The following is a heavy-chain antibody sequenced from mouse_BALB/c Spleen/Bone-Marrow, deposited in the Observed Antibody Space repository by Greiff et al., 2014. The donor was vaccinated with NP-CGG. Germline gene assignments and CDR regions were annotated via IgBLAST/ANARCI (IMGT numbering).Heavy chain of an antibody. CDR2: ISNGGGST. V-gene: IGHV5-12-2*01. D-gene: IGHD1-1*01. CDR3: ARHYYGSSYFDY. Sequence: VQLKEAGGGLVQPGGSLKLSCEASGFTFSSYTMSWVRQTPEKRLEWVAYISNGGGSTYYPDTVKGRFTISRDNAKNTLYLQMSSLKSEDTAMYYCARHYYGSSYFDYWGQGTTLTVSS. CDR1: GFTFSSYT. J-gene: IGHJ2*01.